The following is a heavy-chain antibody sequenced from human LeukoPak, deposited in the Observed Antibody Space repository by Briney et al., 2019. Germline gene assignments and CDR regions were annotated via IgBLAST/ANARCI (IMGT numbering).Heavy chain of an antibody. CDR1: GGSTNRDEHG. V-gene: IGHV4-39*01. CDR2: ICYGGTT. CDR3: AHTNHYYFD. D-gene: IGHD2/OR15-2a*01. Sequence: SETLSLTCAVSGGSTNRDEHGWAWVRQPPGKRLEWTASICYGGTTYYNPSLKSRVTISVDTPTNKFSLKLSSVTAADTAVYYCAHTNHYYFDWGQGTLVTVSS. J-gene: IGHJ4*02.